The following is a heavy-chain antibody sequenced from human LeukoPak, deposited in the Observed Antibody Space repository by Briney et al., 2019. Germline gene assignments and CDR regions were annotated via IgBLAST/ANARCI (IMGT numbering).Heavy chain of an antibody. D-gene: IGHD1-1*01. CDR2: IYYSGST. V-gene: IGHV4-31*03. CDR1: GGSISSGGYY. J-gene: IGHJ5*02. CDR3: ARDRPRFGTTGTGFDP. Sequence: SQTLSLTCTVSGGSISSGGYYWSWIRQHPGKGLEWIGYIYYSGSTYYNPSLKSRVTISVDTSKNQFSLKLSSVTAADTAVYYCARDRPRFGTTGTGFDPWGQGTLVTVSS.